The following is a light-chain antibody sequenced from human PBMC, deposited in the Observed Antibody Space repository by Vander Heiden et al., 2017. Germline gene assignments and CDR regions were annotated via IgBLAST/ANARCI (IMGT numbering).Light chain of an antibody. CDR3: HQYNDYSGGT. CDR1: QTIPSY. V-gene: IGKV1-5*03. CDR2: KAS. Sequence: DIQMNQSPSTLSASVGDRLTITCRASQTIPSYLAWYQQKPGEAPKLLIYKASNLESGVTSRFSGSGSGTEFTLTISSLQPDDFATYYCHQYNDYSGGTFGQGTKVEIK. J-gene: IGKJ2*01.